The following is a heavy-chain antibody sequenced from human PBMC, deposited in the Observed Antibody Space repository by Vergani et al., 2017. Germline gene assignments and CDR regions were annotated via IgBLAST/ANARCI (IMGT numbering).Heavy chain of an antibody. Sequence: EVQLLQSGGGLVQPGGSLRLSCAASGFSLSRFWMSWVRQSTEKWLEWVAHIRPDGCATSYVDYVKGRSTISRENTKNSLSLQMSGLRAVDTAVYYFVRLPIGPWNFDLWCRGTLITVSS. CDR2: IRPDGCAT. CDR3: VRLPIGPWNFDL. V-gene: IGHV3-7*01. CDR1: GFSLSRFW. D-gene: IGHD2/OR15-2a*01. J-gene: IGHJ2*01.